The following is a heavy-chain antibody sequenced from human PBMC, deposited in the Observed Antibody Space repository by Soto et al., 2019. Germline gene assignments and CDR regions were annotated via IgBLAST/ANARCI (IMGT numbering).Heavy chain of an antibody. Sequence: SETLSLTCTVSGGSITSSSYYWGWIRQPPGKGLEWIGSIYYSGSTYYNPSLKSRVTISVDTSKNQFSLKLDSVTAADTAVYYCATTVIIPDLVDSWGQGTLVTVSS. CDR1: GGSITSSSYY. J-gene: IGHJ4*02. CDR2: IYYSGST. CDR3: ATTVIIPDLVDS. V-gene: IGHV4-39*01. D-gene: IGHD4-17*01.